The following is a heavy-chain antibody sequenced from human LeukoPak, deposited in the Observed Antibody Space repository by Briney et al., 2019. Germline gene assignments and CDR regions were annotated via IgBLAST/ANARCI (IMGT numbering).Heavy chain of an antibody. CDR1: GYSFTTYW. CDR2: IYPGDSDT. D-gene: IGHD6-13*01. J-gene: IGHJ4*02. CDR3: ARHSTAAGISELDY. Sequence: GESLKISCKGSGYSFTTYWIGWVRQMPGKGLEWMGIIYPGDSDTRYSPSFQGQVTISADKSISTAYLQWSSLKASDTAMYCCARHSTAAGISELDYWGQGTLVTVSS. V-gene: IGHV5-51*01.